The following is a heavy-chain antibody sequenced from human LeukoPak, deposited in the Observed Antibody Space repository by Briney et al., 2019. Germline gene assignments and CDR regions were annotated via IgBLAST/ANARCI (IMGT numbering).Heavy chain of an antibody. Sequence: PGGSLRLSCAASGFTFSSHWMTWVRQTPGKGLEWVANIKEDGTEKNLVDSVKGRFTISRDNTENLLFLEMNNLRGDDTAIYYCVRESRPGGAMGLYHNLDYWGQGTLVAVSS. CDR3: VRESRPGGAMGLYHNLDY. CDR1: GFTFSSHW. CDR2: IKEDGTEK. D-gene: IGHD1-1*01. V-gene: IGHV3-7*01. J-gene: IGHJ4*02.